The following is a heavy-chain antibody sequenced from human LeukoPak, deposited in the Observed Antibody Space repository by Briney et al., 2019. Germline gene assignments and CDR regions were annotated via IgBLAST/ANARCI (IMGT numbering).Heavy chain of an antibody. CDR2: ISGSGSSP. Sequence: GGSLRLSCAASGFAFSSYAMSWVRQAPGKGLEWVSAISGSGSSPYYADSVKGRFTISRDNSKNTLYLQVNSLRAEDTAVYYCAKSLGSVVVTANDYWGQGTLVTVSS. CDR3: AKSLGSVVVTANDY. V-gene: IGHV3-23*01. CDR1: GFAFSSYA. J-gene: IGHJ4*02. D-gene: IGHD2-21*02.